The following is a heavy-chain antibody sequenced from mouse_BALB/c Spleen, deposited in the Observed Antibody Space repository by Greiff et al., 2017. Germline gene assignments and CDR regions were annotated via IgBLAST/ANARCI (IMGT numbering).Heavy chain of an antibody. V-gene: IGHV5-6-5*01. Sequence: EVHLVESGGGLVKPGGSLKLSCAASGFTFSSYAMSWVRQTPEKRLEWVASISSGGSTYYPDSVKGRFTISRDNARNILYLQMSSLRSEDTAMYYCARGQDYDRFAYWGQGTLVTVSA. CDR3: ARGQDYDRFAY. D-gene: IGHD2-4*01. CDR1: GFTFSSYA. CDR2: ISSGGST. J-gene: IGHJ3*01.